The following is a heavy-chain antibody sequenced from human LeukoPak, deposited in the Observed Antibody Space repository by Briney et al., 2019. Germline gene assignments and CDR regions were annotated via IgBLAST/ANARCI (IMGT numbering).Heavy chain of an antibody. Sequence: SETLSLTCSVSGGSISSYYWSWIRPPPGKGREWSGYIYYSGSTNYNPSLKTRVTISVDTSKNQFSLKLSSVTAADTAVYYGARSRTDYVWGSYRENVRTFDYWGQGTLVTVSS. CDR2: IYYSGST. D-gene: IGHD3-16*02. V-gene: IGHV4-59*01. CDR3: ARSRTDYVWGSYRENVRTFDY. J-gene: IGHJ4*02. CDR1: GGSISSYY.